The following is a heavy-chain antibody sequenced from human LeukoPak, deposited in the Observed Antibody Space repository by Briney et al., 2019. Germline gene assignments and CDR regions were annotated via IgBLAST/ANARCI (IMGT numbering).Heavy chain of an antibody. CDR2: IYYSGNT. D-gene: IGHD3-3*01. CDR3: ARGDVSNWSNYYDY. CDR1: GGSISSFY. V-gene: IGHV4-59*01. Sequence: SETLSLTCTVSGGSISSFYWSWIRQPPGKGLEWIGYIYYSGNTNYNPSLNSRVTISLDTSKKQFSLKLTSVGAADTAVYYCARGDVSNWSNYYDYWGQGTLVTVSS. J-gene: IGHJ4*02.